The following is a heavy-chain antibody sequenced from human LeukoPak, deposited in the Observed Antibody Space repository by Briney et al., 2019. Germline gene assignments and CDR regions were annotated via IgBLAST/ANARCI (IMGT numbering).Heavy chain of an antibody. CDR2: IYYSGST. CDR3: ARQADDSSSSLVYFDY. CDR1: GGSITSTSYY. J-gene: IGHJ4*02. V-gene: IGHV4-39*01. Sequence: SETLSLTCTGSGGSITSTSYYWGWIRQPPGKGLEWIGFIYYSGSTYYNPSLKSRVTISVDTSKNQFSLKLSSVTAADTAVYYCARQADDSSSSLVYFDYWGQGTLVTVSS. D-gene: IGHD6-6*01.